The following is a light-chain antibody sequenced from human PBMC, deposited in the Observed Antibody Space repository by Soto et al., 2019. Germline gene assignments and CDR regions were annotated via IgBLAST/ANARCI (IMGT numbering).Light chain of an antibody. Sequence: QSVLTQPPSVSAAPGQKVTISCSGSSSDIGRNYVSWYKHLPRTAPKLLIYENYKRPSGIPDRFSGSKSGTSATLGITGLQTGDEADYYRGTWDSSLTTFVFATGTKLTVL. CDR1: SSDIGRNY. CDR3: GTWDSSLTTFV. J-gene: IGLJ1*01. V-gene: IGLV1-51*02. CDR2: ENY.